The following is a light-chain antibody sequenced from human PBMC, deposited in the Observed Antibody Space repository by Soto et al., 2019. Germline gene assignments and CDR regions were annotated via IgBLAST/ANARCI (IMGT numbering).Light chain of an antibody. CDR3: SSYTTTSTLVV. CDR1: SSDVGSYNY. J-gene: IGLJ3*02. Sequence: QSALTQPASVSGSPGQSITISCTGTSSDVGSYNYVSWYQQHPGKAPKVMIYEVSHRPSGVSDRFSGSKSDNTASLTISGLQAEDEADYYCSSYTTTSTLVVFGGGTKVTVL. V-gene: IGLV2-14*01. CDR2: EVS.